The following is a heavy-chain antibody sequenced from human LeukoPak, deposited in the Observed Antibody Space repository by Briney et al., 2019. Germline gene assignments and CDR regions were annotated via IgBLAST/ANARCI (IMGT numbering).Heavy chain of an antibody. Sequence: GGSLRLSCAASGFTFSSYGMHWVRQAPGKGLEWVANIKQDGSEKYYVDSVKGRFTISRDNAKNSLYLQMNSLRAEDTAVYYCARGDAGVVTANFDYWGQGTLVTVSS. V-gene: IGHV3-7*01. CDR2: IKQDGSEK. D-gene: IGHD2-21*02. J-gene: IGHJ4*02. CDR3: ARGDAGVVTANFDY. CDR1: GFTFSSYG.